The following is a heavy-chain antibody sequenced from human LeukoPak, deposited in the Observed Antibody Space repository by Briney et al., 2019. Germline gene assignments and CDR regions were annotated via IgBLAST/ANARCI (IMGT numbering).Heavy chain of an antibody. D-gene: IGHD3-10*02. V-gene: IGHV4-39*07. CDR3: ARGLLFSRWFDP. Sequence: SETLSLTCTVSGGSISSSSYYWGWIRQPPGKGLEWIGSIYYSGSTYYNPSLKSRVTISVDTSKNQFSLKLSSVTAADTAVYYCARGLLFSRWFDPWGQGTLVTVSS. CDR2: IYYSGST. CDR1: GGSISSSSYY. J-gene: IGHJ5*02.